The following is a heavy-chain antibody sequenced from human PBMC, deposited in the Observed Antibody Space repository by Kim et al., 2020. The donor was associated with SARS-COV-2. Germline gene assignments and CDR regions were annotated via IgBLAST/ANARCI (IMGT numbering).Heavy chain of an antibody. Sequence: GRFTIARDNAKNSLYLQMSSRRAEDTAVYYCARDERDSSGWYGGSYYFDYWGQGTLVTVSS. J-gene: IGHJ4*02. D-gene: IGHD6-19*01. V-gene: IGHV3-11*06. CDR3: ARDERDSSGWYGGSYYFDY.